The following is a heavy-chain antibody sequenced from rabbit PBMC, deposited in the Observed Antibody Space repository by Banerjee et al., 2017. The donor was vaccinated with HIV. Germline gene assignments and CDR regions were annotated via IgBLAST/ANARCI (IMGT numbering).Heavy chain of an antibody. V-gene: IGHV1S40*01. CDR2: IDGGSVGST. D-gene: IGHD1-1*01. Sequence: QSLEESGGDLVKPGASLTLTCTASGFSFNNNYYMCWVRQAPGKGLEWIACIDGGSVGSTSYASWAKGRFTISKTSSTTMTLQMTSLTAADTATYFCARDILAYGSHSGYVRGDNLWGQGTLVTVS. CDR1: GFSFNNNYY. CDR3: ARDILAYGSHSGYVRGDNL. J-gene: IGHJ4*01.